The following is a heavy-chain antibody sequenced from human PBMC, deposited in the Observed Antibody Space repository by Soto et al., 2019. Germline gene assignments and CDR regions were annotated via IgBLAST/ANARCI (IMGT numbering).Heavy chain of an antibody. CDR2: IWYDGSNK. CDR3: ARDLSGGYGMDV. V-gene: IGHV3-33*01. CDR1: GFTFSSYG. J-gene: IGHJ6*02. D-gene: IGHD2-15*01. Sequence: VGSLRLSCAAPGFTFSSYGMHWVRQAPGKGLEWVAVIWYDGSNKYYADSVKGRFTISRDNSKNTLYLQMNSLRAEDTAVYYCARDLSGGYGMDVWGQGTTVTVSS.